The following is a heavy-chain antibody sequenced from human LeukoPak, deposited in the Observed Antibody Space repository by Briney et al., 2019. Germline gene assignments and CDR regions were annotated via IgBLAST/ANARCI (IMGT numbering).Heavy chain of an antibody. D-gene: IGHD2-2*01. CDR2: INPNSGGT. J-gene: IGHJ3*02. V-gene: IGHV1-2*06. CDR1: GYTFTGYY. CDR3: ASLHIVVVPAATNDAFDI. Sequence: ASVKVPCKDSGYTFTGYYMHWVRQAPGQGLEWMGRINPNSGGTNYAQKFQGRVTMTRDTSISTAYMELSRLRSDDTAVYYCASLHIVVVPAATNDAFDIWGQGTMVTVSS.